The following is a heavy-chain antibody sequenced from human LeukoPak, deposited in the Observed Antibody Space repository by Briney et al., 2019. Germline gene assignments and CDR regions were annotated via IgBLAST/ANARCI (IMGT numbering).Heavy chain of an antibody. CDR1: GGSISSYY. J-gene: IGHJ3*02. V-gene: IGHV4-59*01. CDR2: IYYTGST. D-gene: IGHD6-19*01. CDR3: AREEVAVAAGSAFDI. Sequence: PSETLSLTCTVSGGSISSYYWSWIRQPPGKGLEWIGYIYYTGSTNYNPSLKSRVTILVDTPKNQFSLKLSSVTAADTAVYYCAREEVAVAAGSAFDIWGQGTMVTVSS.